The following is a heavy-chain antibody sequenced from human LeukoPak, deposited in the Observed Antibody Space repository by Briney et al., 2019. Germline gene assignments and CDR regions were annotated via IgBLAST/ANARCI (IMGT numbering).Heavy chain of an antibody. Sequence: EPSETLSLTCIVSGDSISSGGYYWSWIRQHPGKGLEWIGNIYYSGNTYYNPSLKCRVSISVDTSKNQFSLKLSSVTAADTAVYYCARENALRTPSHSIDYWGQGTLVTVSS. D-gene: IGHD2-2*01. CDR1: GDSISSGGYY. J-gene: IGHJ4*02. CDR3: ARENALRTPSHSIDY. V-gene: IGHV4-31*03. CDR2: IYYSGNT.